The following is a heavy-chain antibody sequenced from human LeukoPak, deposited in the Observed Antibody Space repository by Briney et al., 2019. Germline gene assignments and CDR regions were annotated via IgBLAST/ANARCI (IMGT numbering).Heavy chain of an antibody. J-gene: IGHJ4*02. V-gene: IGHV1-46*01. CDR1: GYTFTSYY. D-gene: IGHD1-26*01. CDR3: ARDVSGSRLAYYFDY. Sequence: ASVKVSCKASGYTFTSYYMHWVRQAPGQGLEWMGIINPSGGSTSYAQKFQGRVTMTRDTSTSTVYMELSRLRSDDTAVYYCARDVSGSRLAYYFDYWGQGTLVTVSS. CDR2: INPSGGST.